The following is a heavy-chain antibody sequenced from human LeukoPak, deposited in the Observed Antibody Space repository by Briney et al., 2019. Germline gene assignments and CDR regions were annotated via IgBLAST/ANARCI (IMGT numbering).Heavy chain of an antibody. CDR2: IWYDGSNK. CDR3: ARVPYDSSGSDY. D-gene: IGHD3-22*01. CDR1: GFTFSSYG. Sequence: PGGSLRLSCAASGFTFSSYGMHWVRQAPGKGLEWVAVIWYDGSNKYYADSVKGRFTISRDNSKNTLYLQMNSLRAEDTAVYYCARVPYDSSGSDYWGQGTLVTVSS. V-gene: IGHV3-33*01. J-gene: IGHJ4*02.